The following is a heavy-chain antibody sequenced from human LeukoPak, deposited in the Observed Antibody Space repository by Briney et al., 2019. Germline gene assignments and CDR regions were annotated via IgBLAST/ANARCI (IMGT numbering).Heavy chain of an antibody. CDR3: ARVSYDSSGYWYFDY. D-gene: IGHD3-22*01. J-gene: IGHJ4*02. V-gene: IGHV1-18*01. Sequence: ASVKVSCKASGYTFTSYGISWVRQAPGQGLEWMGWISAYNGNTNYAQKLQGRVTMTTDTSTSTAYMELRSLRSDDTAVYYCARVSYDSSGYWYFDYWGQGTLVTVSS. CDR2: ISAYNGNT. CDR1: GYTFTSYG.